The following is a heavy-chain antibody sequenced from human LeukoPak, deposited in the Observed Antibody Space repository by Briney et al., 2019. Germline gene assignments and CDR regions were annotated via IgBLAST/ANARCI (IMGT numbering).Heavy chain of an antibody. CDR3: ARIKSQGVVVPLLRSTYYFDY. CDR1: GFTFSSHA. V-gene: IGHV3-30*04. D-gene: IGHD2-21*01. J-gene: IGHJ4*02. CDR2: ISYDGSNK. Sequence: GGSLRLSCAASGFTFSSHAMHWVRQAPGKGLEWVAVISYDGSNKYYADSVKGRFTISRDTAKNSLYLQMNSLRAEDTAVYYCARIKSQGVVVPLLRSTYYFDYWGQGTLVTVSS.